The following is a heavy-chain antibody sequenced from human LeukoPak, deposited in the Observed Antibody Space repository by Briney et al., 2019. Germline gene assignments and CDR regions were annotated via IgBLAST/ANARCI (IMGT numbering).Heavy chain of an antibody. Sequence: GGSLRLSCAASGFTFSGYAMNWVRQAPGKGLEWVSSITGTADKTYDADSVKGRFTISRDNSKNTLSLQMSSLRVEDTAIYYCARRGGSRGWGAFDIWGQGTIVTVSS. CDR3: ARRGGSRGWGAFDI. CDR2: ITGTADKT. V-gene: IGHV3-23*01. J-gene: IGHJ3*02. CDR1: GFTFSGYA. D-gene: IGHD6-19*01.